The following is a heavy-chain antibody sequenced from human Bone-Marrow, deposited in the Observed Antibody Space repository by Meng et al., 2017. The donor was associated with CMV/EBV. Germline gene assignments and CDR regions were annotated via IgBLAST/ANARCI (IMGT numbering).Heavy chain of an antibody. V-gene: IGHV1-2*02. CDR1: GYTFTGYY. CDR2: INPNSGGT. Sequence: ASVKVSCKASGYTFTGYYMHWVRQAPGQGLEWMGWINPNSGGTNYAQKFQGRVTMTRDTSISTAYMELSRLRSDDTAVYYCARDPIFGVVPANWFDPRGQGTLVTVSS. J-gene: IGHJ5*02. D-gene: IGHD3-3*01. CDR3: ARDPIFGVVPANWFDP.